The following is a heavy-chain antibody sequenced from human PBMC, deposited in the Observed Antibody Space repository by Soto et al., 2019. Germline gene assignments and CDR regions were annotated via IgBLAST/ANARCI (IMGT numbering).Heavy chain of an antibody. CDR1: GASVTSGDYY. CDR2: MHDSGTT. CDR3: ARGGLYDFWSGLFD. J-gene: IGHJ4*02. D-gene: IGHD3-3*01. Sequence: LSLTCSVSGASVTSGDYYWNWIRQTPGTGLEWLGYMHDSGTTSYNPSLKSRVTISRDTSKNQFSLKLTSVSAADTAVYFRARGGLYDFWSGLFDWGQGIRVTVSS. V-gene: IGHV4-30-4*01.